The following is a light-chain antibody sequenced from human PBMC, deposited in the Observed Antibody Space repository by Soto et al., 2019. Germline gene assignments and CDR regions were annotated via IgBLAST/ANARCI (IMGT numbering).Light chain of an antibody. CDR3: SSYTSSVTLT. Sequence: QSALTQPASVSGSPGQSITISCAGTSSDVGGYDYVSWYQQHPGKAPKLVIFDVNNRPSGVSDRFSGSKSGDTASLTISGLQAEDEADYYCSSYTSSVTLTFGGGTKLTVL. V-gene: IGLV2-14*03. CDR2: DVN. CDR1: SSDVGGYDY. J-gene: IGLJ2*01.